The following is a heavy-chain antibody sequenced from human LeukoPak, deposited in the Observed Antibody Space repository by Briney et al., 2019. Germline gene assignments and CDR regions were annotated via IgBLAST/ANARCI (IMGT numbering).Heavy chain of an antibody. CDR3: ARDPAAAGHTLDY. J-gene: IGHJ4*02. D-gene: IGHD6-13*01. CDR2: ISYDGSNK. V-gene: IGHV3-30*04. CDR1: GLTFSSYA. Sequence: GGSLRLSCAASGLTFSSYAMHWVRQAPGKGLEWVAVISYDGSNKYYADSVKGRFTISRDSSKNTLYLQMNSLRAEDTAVYYCARDPAAAGHTLDYWGQGTLVAVSS.